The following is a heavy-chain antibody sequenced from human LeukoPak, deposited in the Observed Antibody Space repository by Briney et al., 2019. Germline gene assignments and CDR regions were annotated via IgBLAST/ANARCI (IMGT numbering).Heavy chain of an antibody. CDR2: INTDGSTT. D-gene: IGHD3-22*01. V-gene: IGHV3-74*01. Sequence: PGGSLRLSCAASGFSTFNNYWMHWVRQAPGKGLVWVSRINTDGSTTNYADSVKGRFTISRDNAKNILYLQMNSLRVADTAVYYCARAYNSGLDYWGQGTLVTVSS. J-gene: IGHJ4*02. CDR1: GFSTFNNYW. CDR3: ARAYNSGLDY.